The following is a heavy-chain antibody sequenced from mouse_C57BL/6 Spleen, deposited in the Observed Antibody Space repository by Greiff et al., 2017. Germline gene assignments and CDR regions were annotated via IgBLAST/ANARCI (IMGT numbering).Heavy chain of an antibody. CDR1: GYTFTSYW. CDR2: IDPSDSYT. J-gene: IGHJ1*03. V-gene: IGHV1-50*01. CDR3: ARRGGSYWYFDV. D-gene: IGHD1-1*01. Sequence: QVQLQQPGAELVKPGASVKLSCEASGYTFTSYWMQWVKQRPGQGLEWIGEIDPSDSYTNYNQKFKGKATLTVDTASSTAYMQLSSLTSEDSAVYYCARRGGSYWYFDVWGTGTTVTVSS.